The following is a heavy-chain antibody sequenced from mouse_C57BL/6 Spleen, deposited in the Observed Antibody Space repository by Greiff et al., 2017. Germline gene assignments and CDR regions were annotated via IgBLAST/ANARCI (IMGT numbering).Heavy chain of an antibody. J-gene: IGHJ3*01. Sequence: QVQLKESGAELVRPGTSVKMSCKASGYTFTNYWIGWAKQRPGHGLEWIGDIYPGGGYTNYNEKFKGKATLTADKSSSTAYMQFSSLTSEDSAIYYCAIFYYGSSSFAYWGQGTLVTVSA. CDR2: IYPGGGYT. CDR3: AIFYYGSSSFAY. V-gene: IGHV1-63*01. D-gene: IGHD1-1*01. CDR1: GYTFTNYW.